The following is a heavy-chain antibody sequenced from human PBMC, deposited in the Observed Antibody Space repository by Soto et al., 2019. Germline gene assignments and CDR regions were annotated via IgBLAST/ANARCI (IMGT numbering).Heavy chain of an antibody. V-gene: IGHV1-8*01. CDR1: GYTFTSYE. CDR3: GTTFDYYYYMDV. D-gene: IGHD3-16*01. J-gene: IGHJ6*03. CDR2: MNPNSGNT. Sequence: ASVKVSCKASGYTFTSYEINWVRQATGQGLEWMGWMNPNSGNTGYAQKFQGRVTMTRNTSISTAYMELSSLRSEDTAVYYCGTTFDYYYYMDVWGKGTTVTVSS.